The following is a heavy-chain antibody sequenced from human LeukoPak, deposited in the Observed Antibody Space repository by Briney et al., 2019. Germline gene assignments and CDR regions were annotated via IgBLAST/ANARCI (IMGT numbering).Heavy chain of an antibody. CDR3: ARDKSEYDSSGRGDY. CDR1: GFAFSSYW. Sequence: GGSLRLSCAASGFAFSSYWMHWVRQVPGEGLVWLSRINGDGSYTKYADSVKGRFTISRDNAQNTLFLQMNSLSAEDTAVYFCARDKSEYDSSGRGDYWGQGTLVTVSS. D-gene: IGHD3-22*01. J-gene: IGHJ4*02. V-gene: IGHV3-74*03. CDR2: INGDGSYT.